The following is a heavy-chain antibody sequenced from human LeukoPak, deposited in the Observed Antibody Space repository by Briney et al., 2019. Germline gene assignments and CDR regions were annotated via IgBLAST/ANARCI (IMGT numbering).Heavy chain of an antibody. CDR3: ARGGDYGDLRYFDY. CDR2: IYYRGST. CDR1: GGSIKNYY. J-gene: IGHJ4*02. Sequence: SETLSLTCTVSGGSIKNYYWSWIRQPPGKGREWIGYIYYRGSTNYNPSLKSRVTFSLDTYKNQFSLKLNSVTAADPAVYYCARGGDYGDLRYFDYWGQGTLVTVSS. D-gene: IGHD4-17*01. V-gene: IGHV4-59*01.